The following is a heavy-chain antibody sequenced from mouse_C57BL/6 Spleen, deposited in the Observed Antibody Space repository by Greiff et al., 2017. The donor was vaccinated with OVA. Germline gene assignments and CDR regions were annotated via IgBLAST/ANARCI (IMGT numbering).Heavy chain of an antibody. CDR2: IDPNSGGT. D-gene: IGHD4-1*01. Sequence: QVQLQQPGAELVKPGASVKLSCKASGYTFTSYWMHWVKQRPGRGLEWIGRIDPNSGGTKYNEKFKSKATLTVDNPSSTAYMQLSSLTSEDSAVYYCAREGTNWAYWYFDVWGTGTTVTVSS. J-gene: IGHJ1*03. V-gene: IGHV1-72*01. CDR1: GYTFTSYW. CDR3: AREGTNWAYWYFDV.